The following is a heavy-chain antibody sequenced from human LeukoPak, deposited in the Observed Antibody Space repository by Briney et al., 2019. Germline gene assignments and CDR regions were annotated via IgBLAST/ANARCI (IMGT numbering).Heavy chain of an antibody. D-gene: IGHD4-11*01. CDR2: IWYDGSNK. CDR3: TTRLQHHFDY. CDR1: GFTFSSYG. Sequence: PGGSLRLSCAASGFTFSSYGMHWVRQAPGKGLEWVAVIWYDGSNKYYADSVKGRFTISRDDFLNVVYLQMNSLTVEDTAVYYCTTRLQHHFDYWGQGTQVTVSS. V-gene: IGHV3-33*01. J-gene: IGHJ4*02.